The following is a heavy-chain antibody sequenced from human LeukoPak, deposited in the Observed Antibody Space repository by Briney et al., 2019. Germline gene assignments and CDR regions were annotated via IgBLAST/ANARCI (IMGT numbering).Heavy chain of an antibody. V-gene: IGHV1-18*01. D-gene: IGHD6-13*01. J-gene: IGHJ4*02. CDR1: GYTFTSYG. Sequence: GASVTVSCKASGYTFTSYGISWVRQAPGQGLEWMGWISAYNGNTNYAQKLQGRVTMTTDTSTSTAYMELRSLRSDDTAVYYCARDLLLSIAAAHGGYWGQGTLVTVSS. CDR3: ARDLLLSIAAAHGGY. CDR2: ISAYNGNT.